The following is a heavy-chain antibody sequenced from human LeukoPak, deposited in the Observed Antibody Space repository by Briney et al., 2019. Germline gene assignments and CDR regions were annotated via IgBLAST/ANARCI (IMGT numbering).Heavy chain of an antibody. V-gene: IGHV1-18*01. CDR3: ARVLADRYAVDY. CDR1: GDTSTSYG. Sequence: ASAKVSSKASGDTSTSYGISGVRHAPGQGREWMGWDSAYNGNTNYAQKLQGRVTMTTDASTSTGYMELRSLRSDDTAVYYCARVLADRYAVDYWGQGTLVTVSS. D-gene: IGHD2-2*01. CDR2: DSAYNGNT. J-gene: IGHJ4*02.